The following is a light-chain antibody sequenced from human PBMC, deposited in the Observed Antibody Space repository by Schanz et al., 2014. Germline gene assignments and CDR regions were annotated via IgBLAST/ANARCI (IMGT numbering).Light chain of an antibody. Sequence: EIVLTQSPGTLSLSPGERAALSCRTSQSVNTYLAWYQQKPGQVPRLLIYDASNRATGTPARFSGSGSGTDFTLTISSLEPEDFAVYYCQLRGNWPPWTFGQGTKVEV. CDR1: QSVNTY. CDR3: QLRGNWPPWT. CDR2: DAS. J-gene: IGKJ1*01. V-gene: IGKV3-11*01.